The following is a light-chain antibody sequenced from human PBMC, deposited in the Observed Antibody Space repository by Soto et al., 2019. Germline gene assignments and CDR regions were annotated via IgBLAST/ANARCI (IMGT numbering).Light chain of an antibody. CDR2: GAS. V-gene: IGKV1-27*01. CDR3: QKYDRAPFT. CDR1: QGISNY. Sequence: DIQMTQSPSSLSAYFGDRVTITCRASQGISNYLAWYQQKPGRLPKLLLFGASTLQSGVPARFSGSGSGTLFTLTINGLLPEDVATYYCQKYDRAPFTVGPGTKVEIK. J-gene: IGKJ3*01.